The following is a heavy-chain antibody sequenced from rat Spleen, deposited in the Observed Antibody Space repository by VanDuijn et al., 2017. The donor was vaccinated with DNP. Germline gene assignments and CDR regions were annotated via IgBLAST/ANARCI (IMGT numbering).Heavy chain of an antibody. Sequence: QVQLRESGPVLVQASETLSLTCTVSGFSLTNYGVIWVRQSPGKGLEWLGIIWGHGNTDYNSALKSRLSINRDTSKSQVFLKMNSLQSDDTATYYCTRESWGYVMDAWGQGTLVTVSS. V-gene: IGHV2S75*01. CDR1: GFSLTNYG. CDR3: TRESWGYVMDA. D-gene: IGHD5-1*01. CDR2: IWGHGNT. J-gene: IGHJ4*01.